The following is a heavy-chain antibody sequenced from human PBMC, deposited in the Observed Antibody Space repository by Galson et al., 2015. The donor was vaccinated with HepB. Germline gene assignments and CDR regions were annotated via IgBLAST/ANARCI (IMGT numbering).Heavy chain of an antibody. J-gene: IGHJ6*01. V-gene: IGHV3-23*01. Sequence: SLRLSCAASGFTFNSYAMSWVRQAPGKGLEWVSSISGRGDNTYYADSVKGRFTISRDNSKKMVFLQMNNLRAEDTALYYCGKDPVRASYRPYGMDVWGQWTTVTVSS. CDR2: ISGRGDNT. CDR1: GFTFNSYA. D-gene: IGHD5-18*01. CDR3: GKDPVRASYRPYGMDV.